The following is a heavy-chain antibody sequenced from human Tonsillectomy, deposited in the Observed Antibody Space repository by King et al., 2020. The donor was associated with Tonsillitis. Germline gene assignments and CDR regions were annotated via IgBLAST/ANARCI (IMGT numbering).Heavy chain of an antibody. J-gene: IGHJ4*02. D-gene: IGHD6-13*01. CDR3: ARCYSSSWGLVDY. Sequence: VQLQQWGAGLLKPSETLSLRCAVYGGSFSGYYWTWIRQPPGKGLEWIGEISHSGGTSYNASLKSRVTLSVDTSKNQFSLNLSSVTAADTAVYYCARCYSSSWGLVDYWGQGTLVAVSS. CDR2: ISHSGGT. V-gene: IGHV4-34*01. CDR1: GGSFSGYY.